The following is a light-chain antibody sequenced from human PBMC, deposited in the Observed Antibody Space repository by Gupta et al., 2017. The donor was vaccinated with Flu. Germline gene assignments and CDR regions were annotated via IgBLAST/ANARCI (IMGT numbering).Light chain of an antibody. V-gene: IGKV2-28*01. CDR3: RQALETPHS. CDR1: QSLLHSNGYNY. CDR2: LGS. Sequence: DIVMSQSPLSLPVTPGEPASISCRSSQSLLHSNGYNYLDWYLQKPGQSPQLLIYLGSTRASGVPDRFSGSGSGTDFTLKISRVEAEDVGVYYCRQALETPHSFGGGTKVDIK. J-gene: IGKJ4*01.